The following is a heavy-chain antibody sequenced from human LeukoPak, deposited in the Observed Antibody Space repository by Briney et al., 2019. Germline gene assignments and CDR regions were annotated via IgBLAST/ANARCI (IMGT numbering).Heavy chain of an antibody. D-gene: IGHD2-8*01. CDR1: GGSISSHY. CDR2: IYYSGST. CDR3: ARGSMHFDY. V-gene: IGHV4-59*11. J-gene: IGHJ4*02. Sequence: SETLSLTCTVSGGSISSHYLSWIRQPPGKGLEWIGYIYYSGSTNYNPSLKSRVTISVDTSKNQFSLKLSSVTAADTAVYYCARGSMHFDYWGQGTLVTVSS.